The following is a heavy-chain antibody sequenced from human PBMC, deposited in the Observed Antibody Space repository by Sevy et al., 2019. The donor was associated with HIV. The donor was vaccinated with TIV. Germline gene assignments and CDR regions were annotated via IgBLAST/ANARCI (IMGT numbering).Heavy chain of an antibody. CDR2: INHSGST. CDR3: ARGPGHVEMATIWDWYFDL. V-gene: IGHV4-34*01. D-gene: IGHD5-12*01. J-gene: IGHJ2*01. CDR1: GGSFSGYY. Sequence: SETLSLACAVYGGSFSGYYWSWIRQPPGKGLEWIGEINHSGSTNYNPSLKRRVTISVDTSRNQFSLKLSSVTAADTAVYYCARGPGHVEMATIWDWYFDLWGRGTLVTVSS.